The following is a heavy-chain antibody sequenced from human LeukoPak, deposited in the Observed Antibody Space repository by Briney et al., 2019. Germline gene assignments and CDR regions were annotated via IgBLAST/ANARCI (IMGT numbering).Heavy chain of an antibody. CDR2: ISYDGSNK. D-gene: IGHD3-22*01. V-gene: IGHV3-30-3*01. J-gene: IGHJ3*02. CDR1: GFTFSIYA. CDR3: ARDPYYYDSSGYSGAFDI. Sequence: GGSLRLSCAASGFTFSIYAMHWVRQAPGKGLEWVAVISYDGSNKYYADSVKGRFTISRDNSKNTLYLQMNSLRAEDTAVYYCARDPYYYDSSGYSGAFDIWGQGTMVTVSS.